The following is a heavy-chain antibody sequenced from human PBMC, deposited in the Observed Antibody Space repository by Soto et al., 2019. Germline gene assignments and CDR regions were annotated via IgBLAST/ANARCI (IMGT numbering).Heavy chain of an antibody. CDR1: GFSFGVSGVG. D-gene: IGHD2-15*01. Sequence: QITLKESGPTLVKPTQTLTLTCAFSGFSFGVSGVGVGRIRQPPGKALEWLALVFWHDAKRYEPSLRSRLTSTTESPRNQVVLTMTNMDPLDPATYFWARAYSHDFGYWGQGTLFSVSS. CDR2: VFWHDAK. J-gene: IGHJ4*02. V-gene: IGHV2-5*05. CDR3: ARAYSHDFGY.